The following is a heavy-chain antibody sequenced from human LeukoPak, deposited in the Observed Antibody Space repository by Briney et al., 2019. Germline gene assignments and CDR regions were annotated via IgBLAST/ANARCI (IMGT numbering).Heavy chain of an antibody. CDR3: AKSPHYDFWSGYFDY. CDR2: ISGSGGST. V-gene: IGHV3-23*01. CDR1: GFTFSSYA. J-gene: IGHJ4*02. D-gene: IGHD3-3*01. Sequence: RGSLRLSCAASGFTFSSYAMSWVRQAPGKGLEWVSAISGSGGSTYYADSVKGRFTISRDNSKNTLYLQMNSLRAEDTAVYYCAKSPHYDFWSGYFDYWGQGTLVTVSS.